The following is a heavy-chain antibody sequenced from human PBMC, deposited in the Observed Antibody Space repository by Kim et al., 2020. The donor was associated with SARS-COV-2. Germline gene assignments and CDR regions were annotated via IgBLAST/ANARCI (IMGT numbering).Heavy chain of an antibody. D-gene: IGHD6-19*01. CDR2: IYHSGST. J-gene: IGHJ3*02. Sequence: SETLSLTCTVSGYSISSGYYWGWIRQPPGKGLEWIGSIYHSGSTYYNPSLKSRVTISVDTSKNQFSLKLSSVTAADTAVYYCARAHQGSGWYVADAFDI. CDR3: ARAHQGSGWYVADAFDI. V-gene: IGHV4-38-2*02. CDR1: GYSISSGYY.